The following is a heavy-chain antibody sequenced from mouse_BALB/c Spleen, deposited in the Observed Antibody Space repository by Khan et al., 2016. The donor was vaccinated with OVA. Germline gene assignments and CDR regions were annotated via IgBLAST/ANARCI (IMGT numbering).Heavy chain of an antibody. CDR1: GFTFSTYA. Sequence: EVLLVESGGGLVKPGGSLKLSCAASGFTFSTYAMSWVRQTPEKRLEWVATINSDGDYTYYPDSVTGRFTISRDNAKNTLYLQMSSLRSEDTAMYYCARYPYGNFAYWGQGTLVTVAA. CDR2: INSDGDYT. V-gene: IGHV5-9-3*01. J-gene: IGHJ3*01. D-gene: IGHD2-1*01. CDR3: ARYPYGNFAY.